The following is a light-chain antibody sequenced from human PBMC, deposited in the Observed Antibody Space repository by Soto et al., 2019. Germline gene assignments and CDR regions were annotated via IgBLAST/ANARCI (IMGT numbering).Light chain of an antibody. CDR2: DDT. CDR3: QVWESFSDLHVV. Sequence: SYELTQPPSVSVAPGQTARITCGGANIGSKSVHWYQQRPGQAPFLVVYDDTDRPSGIPERFSGSNSGNTATLTISRVEVGDEAEYYCQVWESFSDLHVVFGGGTKLTVL. CDR1: NIGSKS. J-gene: IGLJ2*01. V-gene: IGLV3-21*02.